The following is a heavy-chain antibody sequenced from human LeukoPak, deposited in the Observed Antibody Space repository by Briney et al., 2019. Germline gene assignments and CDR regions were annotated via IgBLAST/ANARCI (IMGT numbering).Heavy chain of an antibody. CDR3: AREGNTYGSNWFDP. V-gene: IGHV4-59*01. Sequence: SETLSLTCTVSGGSMSSYYWSWIRQPPGKGLEWIGYIYYSGSTNYNPSLKSRVTISVDTSKNQFSLKLSSVTAADTAAYYCAREGNTYGSNWFDPWGQGTLVTVSS. CDR2: IYYSGST. J-gene: IGHJ5*02. D-gene: IGHD3-10*01. CDR1: GGSMSSYY.